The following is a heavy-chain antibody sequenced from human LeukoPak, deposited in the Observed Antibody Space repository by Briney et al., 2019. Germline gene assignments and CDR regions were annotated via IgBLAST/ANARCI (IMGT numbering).Heavy chain of an antibody. CDR2: INPNSGGT. CDR1: GYTFTGYY. V-gene: IGHV1-2*02. D-gene: IGHD3-3*01. CDR3: ARRRFLEWLPQSNDAFDI. Sequence: GASVKVSCKASGYTFTGYYMHWVRQAPGQGLEWMGWINPNSGGTNYAQKFQGRVTMTRDTSISTAYMELSSLRSEDTAVYYCARRRFLEWLPQSNDAFDIWGQGTMVTVSS. J-gene: IGHJ3*02.